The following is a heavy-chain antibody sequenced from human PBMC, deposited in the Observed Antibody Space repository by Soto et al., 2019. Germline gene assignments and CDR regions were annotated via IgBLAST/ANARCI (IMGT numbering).Heavy chain of an antibody. Sequence: GTSVEVACKGSGYTCSTYGISWLRQDPGQGLEWMGWISAYNGNTNYAQKLQGRVTMTTDTSTSTAYMELRSLRSDDTAVYYCARDGSPVMVYAIRFDYWGQGTLVTVSS. D-gene: IGHD2-8*01. CDR2: ISAYNGNT. V-gene: IGHV1-18*01. J-gene: IGHJ4*02. CDR3: ARDGSPVMVYAIRFDY. CDR1: GYTCSTYG.